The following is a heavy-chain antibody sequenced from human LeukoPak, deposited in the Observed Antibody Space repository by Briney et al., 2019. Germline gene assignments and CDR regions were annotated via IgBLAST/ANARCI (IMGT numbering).Heavy chain of an antibody. V-gene: IGHV4-4*09. Sequence: SETLSLTCTVSGIFISSYYWSWIRQPPGRGLEWIGDIYTSGTTNYNPSLKSRFTMSVDTSKNQFSLKLSSVTAADTAVYYCARRGLEFSSSSYRANFYMDVWGKGTTVTVSS. J-gene: IGHJ6*03. CDR3: ARRGLEFSSSSYRANFYMDV. CDR1: GIFISSYY. D-gene: IGHD6-6*01. CDR2: IYTSGTT.